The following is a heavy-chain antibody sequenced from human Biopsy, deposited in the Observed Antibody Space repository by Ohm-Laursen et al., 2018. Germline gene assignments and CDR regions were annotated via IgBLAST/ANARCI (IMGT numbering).Heavy chain of an antibody. D-gene: IGHD3-3*01. CDR3: ARQVDFWSGYVDY. CDR2: IYYSGNT. V-gene: IGHV4-39*01. J-gene: IGHJ4*02. Sequence: TLSLTCTVSGGSISDSTYHWGWIRQSPGKGLEWIGNIYYSGNTDYSPSFKSRVTISVDTSNNQFSLKLRSVTAADTAVYYCARQVDFWSGYVDYWGQGTLVAVSS. CDR1: GGSISDSTYH.